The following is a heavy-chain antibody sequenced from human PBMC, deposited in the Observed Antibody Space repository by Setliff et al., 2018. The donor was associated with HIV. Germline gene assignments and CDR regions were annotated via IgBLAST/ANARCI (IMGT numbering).Heavy chain of an antibody. V-gene: IGHV4-39*07. CDR1: GDSFSSNTNH. CDR2: IFHSGAT. J-gene: IGHJ4*02. Sequence: PSETLSLTCTVSGDSFSSNTNHWGWIRQPPGKGLEWIGNIFHSGATYYNPSLKSRVTIAIDTSKNEFSLKLTSLTAADTAVYFCARYPHYYDRSGHYSWFYFDYWGQGTLVTVSS. D-gene: IGHD3-22*01. CDR3: ARYPHYYDRSGHYSWFYFDY.